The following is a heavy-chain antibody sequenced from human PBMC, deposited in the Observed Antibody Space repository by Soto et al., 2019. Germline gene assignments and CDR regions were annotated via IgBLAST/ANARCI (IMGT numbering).Heavy chain of an antibody. CDR1: GYTFSNYY. CDR2: INPSGDST. Sequence: ASVKVSCKGAGYTFSNYYMHWVRQAPGQGLEWMGIINPSGDSTSYAQEFQGRVTMTRETSTSTLYMELSSLGSEDTAVYYCARATRSGSPHFDHWGQGTLVTVSS. CDR3: ARATRSGSPHFDH. V-gene: IGHV1-46*01. J-gene: IGHJ4*02. D-gene: IGHD5-12*01.